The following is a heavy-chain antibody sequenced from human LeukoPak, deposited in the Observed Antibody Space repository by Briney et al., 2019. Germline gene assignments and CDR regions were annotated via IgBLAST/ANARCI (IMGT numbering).Heavy chain of an antibody. CDR2: IYYSGST. Sequence: SETLSLTCTVSGGSISSSSYYWGWIRQPPGKGLEWIGSIYYSGSTYYNPSIKSRVIISVGTSKNQFSLKLSSVTAADTAVYYCASREWRSSSWYNWFDPWGQGTLVTVSS. J-gene: IGHJ5*02. V-gene: IGHV4-39*07. CDR3: ASREWRSSSWYNWFDP. CDR1: GGSISSSSYY. D-gene: IGHD6-13*01.